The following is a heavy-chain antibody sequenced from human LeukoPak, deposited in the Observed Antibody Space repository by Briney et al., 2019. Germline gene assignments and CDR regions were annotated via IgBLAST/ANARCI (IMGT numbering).Heavy chain of an antibody. J-gene: IGHJ4*02. CDR2: ISAYNGNT. D-gene: IGHD5-18*01. CDR3: ARVQGRGYSYGYFDY. V-gene: IGHV1-18*01. Sequence: ASVKVSCKASGYTFTSYGISWVRQAPGQGLEWMGWISAYNGNTNYAQKLQGRVTMTTDTSTSRAYMELRSLRSDATAVYYCARVQGRGYSYGYFDYWGQGTLVTVSS. CDR1: GYTFTSYG.